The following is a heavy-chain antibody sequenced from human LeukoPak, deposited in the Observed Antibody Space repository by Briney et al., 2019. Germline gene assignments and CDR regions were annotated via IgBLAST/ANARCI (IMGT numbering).Heavy chain of an antibody. D-gene: IGHD3-3*01. CDR1: GGSFSTYY. CDR2: IYTSGST. J-gene: IGHJ6*03. V-gene: IGHV4-4*07. CDR3: ARDYHDFWSGYSFYYYYYYMDV. Sequence: SETLSLTCTVSGGSFSTYYWSWIRQPAGKGLEWIGRIYTSGSTNYNPSLKSRVTISVDTSKNQFSLKLSSVTAADTAVYYCARDYHDFWSGYSFYYYYYYMDVWGKGTTVTVSS.